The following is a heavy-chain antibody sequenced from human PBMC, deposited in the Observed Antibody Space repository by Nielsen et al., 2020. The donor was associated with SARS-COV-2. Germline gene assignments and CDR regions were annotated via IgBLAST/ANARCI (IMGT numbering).Heavy chain of an antibody. Sequence: ASVKVSCKASGYTFTSYAMNWARQAPGQGLEWMGWINTNTGNPTYAQGFTGRFVFSLDTSVSTAYLQISSLKAEDTAVYYCARASSGWYWDRSFDYWGQGTLVTVSS. D-gene: IGHD6-19*01. CDR2: INTNTGNP. V-gene: IGHV7-4-1*02. CDR3: ARASSGWYWDRSFDY. CDR1: GYTFTSYA. J-gene: IGHJ4*02.